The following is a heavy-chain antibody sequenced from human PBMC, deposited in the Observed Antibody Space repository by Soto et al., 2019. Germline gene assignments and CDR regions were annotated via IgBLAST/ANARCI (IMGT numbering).Heavy chain of an antibody. CDR1: GGSISSDY. Sequence: QLQLQESGPGLVKPSETLSLTCTVSGGSISSDYWDWFRQFPGKGLEWIGNIYYTGNVYYNPSLGSRVTMSIDTSKTLFSLTLTSVTAADTAVFYCAKHPPGSTYFDYWGQGILVTVSS. CDR2: IYYTGNV. CDR3: AKHPPGSTYFDY. D-gene: IGHD2-21*01. V-gene: IGHV4-39*02. J-gene: IGHJ4*02.